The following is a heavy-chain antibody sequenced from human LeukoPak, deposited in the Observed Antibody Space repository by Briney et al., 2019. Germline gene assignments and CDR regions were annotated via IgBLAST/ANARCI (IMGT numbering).Heavy chain of an antibody. D-gene: IGHD6-13*01. CDR2: IYSGGST. CDR3: ARGKYSSSWDDAFDI. V-gene: IGHV3-66*01. J-gene: IGHJ3*02. CDR1: GFTVSSNY. Sequence: GGSLRLSCAASGFTVSSNYMSWVRQAPGKGLEWVSVIYSGGSTYYADSVKGRFTISRDNSKNSLYLQMNSLRAEDTALYHCARGKYSSSWDDAFDIWGQGTMVTVSS.